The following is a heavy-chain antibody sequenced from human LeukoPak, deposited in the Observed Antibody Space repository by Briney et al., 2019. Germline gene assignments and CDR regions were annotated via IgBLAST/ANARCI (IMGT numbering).Heavy chain of an antibody. V-gene: IGHV4-39*07. J-gene: IGHJ4*02. Sequence: SETLSLTCTVSGGSISSSSYYWGWIRQPPGKGLEWIGSIYYSGSTNYNPSLKSRVTISVDTSKNQFSLKLSSVTAADTAVYYCARGATSLSYFDSRGQGTLVTVSS. CDR2: IYYSGST. CDR1: GGSISSSSYY. CDR3: ARGATSLSYFDS. D-gene: IGHD2/OR15-2a*01.